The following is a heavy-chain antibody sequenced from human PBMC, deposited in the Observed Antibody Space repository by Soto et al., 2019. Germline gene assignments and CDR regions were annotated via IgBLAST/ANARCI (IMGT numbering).Heavy chain of an antibody. CDR1: GDTFSSYA. J-gene: IGHJ4*02. V-gene: IGHV1-69*01. Sequence: QVQLVQSGAEVKKPGSSVKVSCKASGDTFSSYAINWVRQAPGQGLEWMGGIIPMFGTANYAQKFKGRVTITAGESTSSVYMGLSSLRSEDTAVYYCARVGPAHYYDSLGYYSPLDYWGQGTLVTVPS. CDR2: IIPMFGTA. D-gene: IGHD3-22*01. CDR3: ARVGPAHYYDSLGYYSPLDY.